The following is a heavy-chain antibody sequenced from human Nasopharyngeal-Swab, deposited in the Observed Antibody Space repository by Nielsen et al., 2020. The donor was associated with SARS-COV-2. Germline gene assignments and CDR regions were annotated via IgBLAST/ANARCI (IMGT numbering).Heavy chain of an antibody. V-gene: IGHV4-31*03. J-gene: IGHJ4*02. CDR2: IYYSGST. D-gene: IGHD4-23*01. Sequence: TLSLTCTVSGGSISSGGYYWSWIRQHPGKGLEWIGYIYYSGSTYYNPSLKSRVTISVETSKNQFSLKLSSVTAADTAVYYCARVTTTVVTLSYYFDYWGQGTLVTVSS. CDR1: GGSISSGGYY. CDR3: ARVTTTVVTLSYYFDY.